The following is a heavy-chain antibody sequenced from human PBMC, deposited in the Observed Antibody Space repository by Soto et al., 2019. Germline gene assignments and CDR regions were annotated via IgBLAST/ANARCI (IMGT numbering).Heavy chain of an antibody. D-gene: IGHD2-8*01. J-gene: IGHJ3*02. Sequence: QVQLQQWGAGLLKPSETLSLTCAVYGGSFSGYYWSWIRQPPGKGLEWIGEINHSGSTNYNPSLKSRVTISVYTSKNQFSLKLSSVTAADTAVYYCARGGKDIVLMVYASDAFDIWGQGTMVTVSS. CDR1: GGSFSGYY. CDR2: INHSGST. V-gene: IGHV4-34*01. CDR3: ARGGKDIVLMVYASDAFDI.